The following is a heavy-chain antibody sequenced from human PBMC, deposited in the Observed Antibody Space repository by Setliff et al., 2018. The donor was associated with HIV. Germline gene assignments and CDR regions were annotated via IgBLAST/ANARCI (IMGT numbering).Heavy chain of an antibody. J-gene: IGHJ4*02. D-gene: IGHD3-22*01. CDR1: GGTFSSHA. CDR3: ARAYDSSGYLRVFVDF. V-gene: IGHV1-69*13. CDR2: IIPIFGTA. Sequence: SVKVSCKASGGTFSSHAISWVRQAPGQGLEWMGGIIPIFGTANYAQKFQGRVTITADESTSTAYMELSSLRSEDTAVYYCARAYDSSGYLRVFVDFWGQGTRVTVSS.